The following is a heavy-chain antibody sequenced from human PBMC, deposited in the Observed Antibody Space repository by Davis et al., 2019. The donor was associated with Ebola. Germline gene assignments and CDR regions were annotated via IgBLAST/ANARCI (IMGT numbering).Heavy chain of an antibody. D-gene: IGHD5-18*01. J-gene: IGHJ4*02. CDR2: LNHSGST. V-gene: IGHV4-39*07. CDR1: GFSLRTRGL. CDR3: ARDSGYSWGIDD. Sequence: SGPTLVKPTPTLTLTCTFSGFSLRTRGLCVSWIRQPPGKGLEWIGALNHSGSTNYNPSLKSRVTITVDTSKNQFSQKLSSVTAADTAVYYCARDSGYSWGIDDWGQGTRVTVSS.